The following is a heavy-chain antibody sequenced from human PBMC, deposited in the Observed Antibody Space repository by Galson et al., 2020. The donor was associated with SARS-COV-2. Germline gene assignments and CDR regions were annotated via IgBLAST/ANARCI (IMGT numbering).Heavy chain of an antibody. J-gene: IGHJ5*01. CDR1: GFTFNTYA. CDR3: AKGNRYQTKMNWFDS. D-gene: IGHD2-2*01. V-gene: IGHV3-23*01. Sequence: GGSLRLSCAASGFTFNTYAMTWVRQAPGKGLEWVSGISGNGGNSYYADSVKGRFTISRDNSKNTLYLQMNSLRADDTAVYYCAKGNRYQTKMNWFDSWGQGTLVTVSS. CDR2: ISGNGGNS.